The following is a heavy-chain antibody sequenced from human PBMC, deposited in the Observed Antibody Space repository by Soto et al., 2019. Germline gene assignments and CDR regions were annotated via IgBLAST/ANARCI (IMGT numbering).Heavy chain of an antibody. J-gene: IGHJ6*03. CDR1: GGTFSSYT. Sequence: SVKVSCEASGGTFSSYTISWVRQAPGQGLEWMGRIIPILGIANYAQKFQGRVTITADKSTSTAYMELSSLRSEDTAVYYCARDFRKRADIVVANYYYMDVWGKGTTVTVSS. V-gene: IGHV1-69*04. CDR2: IIPILGIA. D-gene: IGHD2-15*01. CDR3: ARDFRKRADIVVANYYYMDV.